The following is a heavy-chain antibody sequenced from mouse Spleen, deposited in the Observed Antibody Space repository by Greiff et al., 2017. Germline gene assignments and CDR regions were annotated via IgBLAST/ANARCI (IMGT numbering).Heavy chain of an antibody. CDR3: ARLAITTVVATGMDY. Sequence: VQLQQSGAELAKPGASVKLSCKASGYTFTSSWMHWVQQRPGQGLEWIGYINPSSGYTKYNQKFKDKATLTADKSSSTAYMQLSSLTYEDSAVYYCARLAITTVVATGMDYWGQGTSVTVSS. J-gene: IGHJ4*01. D-gene: IGHD1-1*01. CDR1: GYTFTSSW. V-gene: IGHV1-7*01. CDR2: INPSSGYT.